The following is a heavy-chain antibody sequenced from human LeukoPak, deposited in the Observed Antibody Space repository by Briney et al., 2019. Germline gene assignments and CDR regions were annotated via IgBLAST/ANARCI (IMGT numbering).Heavy chain of an antibody. CDR1: GYSISSGYY. J-gene: IGHJ4*02. D-gene: IGHD3-10*01. V-gene: IGHV4-38-2*02. Sequence: PSETLSLTCTVSGYSISSGYYWGWIRQPPGKGLEWIGEINHSGTTNYNPSLKSRVTVSVDTPNNQFSLKLTSVTATDTAVYYCARHRLLWFGGHFDYWGQGTLVTVSS. CDR3: ARHRLLWFGGHFDY. CDR2: INHSGTT.